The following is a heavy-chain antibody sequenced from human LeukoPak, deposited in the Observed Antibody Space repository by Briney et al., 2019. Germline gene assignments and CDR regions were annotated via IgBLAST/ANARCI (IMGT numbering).Heavy chain of an antibody. CDR2: ISSSSSYI. CDR1: GFTFSSYS. J-gene: IGHJ4*02. CDR3: ARDPTGSGYSDY. D-gene: IGHD3-22*01. V-gene: IGHV3-21*01. Sequence: GGSLRLSCAASGFTFSSYSMNWVRQAPGKGLEWVSSISSSSSYISYADSVKGRFTISRDNAKNSLYLQMNSLRAEDTAVYYCARDPTGSGYSDYWGQGTLVTVSS.